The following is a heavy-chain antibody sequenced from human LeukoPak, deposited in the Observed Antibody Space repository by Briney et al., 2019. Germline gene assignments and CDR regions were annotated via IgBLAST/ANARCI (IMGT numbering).Heavy chain of an antibody. CDR1: GYTFTSYD. Sequence: ASVKVSCKASGYTFTSYDINWVRQATGQGLEWMGWMNPNSGNTGYAQKFQGRVTMTRNTSISTAYTELSSLRSEDTAVYYCARDYYDSSGYYTDYWGQGTLVTVSS. CDR3: ARDYYDSSGYYTDY. D-gene: IGHD3-22*01. CDR2: MNPNSGNT. V-gene: IGHV1-8*01. J-gene: IGHJ4*02.